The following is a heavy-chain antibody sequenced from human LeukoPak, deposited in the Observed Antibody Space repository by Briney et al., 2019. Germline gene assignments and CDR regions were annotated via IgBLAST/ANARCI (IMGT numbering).Heavy chain of an antibody. CDR1: GFSLSDAW. J-gene: IGHJ4*02. V-gene: IGHV3-15*01. D-gene: IGHD2-15*01. Sequence: PGGSLRLSCAASGFSLSDAWMSWVRQAPGKGLECVGRLKPKADGGTTDYAEPVSGRFTVSRDDSKNTMYLQMNSLKVEDTGLYYCTQLSRGYWGQGTQVTVSS. CDR3: TQLSRGY. CDR2: LKPKADGGTT.